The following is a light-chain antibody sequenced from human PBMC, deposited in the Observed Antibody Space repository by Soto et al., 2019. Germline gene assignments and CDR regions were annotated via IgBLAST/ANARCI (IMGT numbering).Light chain of an antibody. Sequence: DIQMTQSPSSLSASVGDRVIITCRTSQSISNYLNWYQHKPGKAPKVLISAASNLQSGVPSRFSGSGSGTVFTLTISSLQPEDVATYYCQKYNSAPLTFGGGTKVDIK. J-gene: IGKJ4*01. CDR1: QSISNY. V-gene: IGKV1-39*01. CDR2: AAS. CDR3: QKYNSAPLT.